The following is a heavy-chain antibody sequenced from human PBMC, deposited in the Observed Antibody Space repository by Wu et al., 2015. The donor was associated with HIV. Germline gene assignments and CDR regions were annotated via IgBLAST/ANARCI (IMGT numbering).Heavy chain of an antibody. Sequence: QVHLEQSGTEVKEPGTSVTLSCKTSGYTFTSYYIHWVRQAPGQGPEWIGGIIPMFKIPNYARGFRGRVTITADESTSTVHLELRGLRSGDTAVYFCVRDAPLTGQTWGLGTLVTVSS. V-gene: IGHV1-46*01. J-gene: IGHJ1*01. CDR3: VRDAPLTGQT. D-gene: IGHD7-27*01. CDR1: GYTFTSYY. CDR2: IIPMFKIP.